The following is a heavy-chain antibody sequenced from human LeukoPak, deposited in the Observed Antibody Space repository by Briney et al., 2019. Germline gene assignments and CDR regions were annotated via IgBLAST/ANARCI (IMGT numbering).Heavy chain of an antibody. Sequence: PSETLSLTCIVSGDSIGSYYWSWIRQPPGKGLEWIGYIYYTGSTKYNPSLKSRVTISVDTSKNQLSLKLSSVTTADTAVYYCARAGGGLVDYWGRGTLVTVSS. CDR3: ARAGGGLVDY. D-gene: IGHD3/OR15-3a*01. V-gene: IGHV4-59*01. CDR2: IYYTGST. J-gene: IGHJ4*02. CDR1: GDSIGSYY.